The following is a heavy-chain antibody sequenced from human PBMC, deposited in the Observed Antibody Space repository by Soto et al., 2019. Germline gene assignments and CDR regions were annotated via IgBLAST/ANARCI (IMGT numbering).Heavy chain of an antibody. D-gene: IGHD1-26*01. J-gene: IGHJ5*02. CDR2: IYHSGST. V-gene: IGHV4-30-2*01. CDR1: GGSISSGGYS. Sequence: PSETLSLTCAVSGGSISSGGYSWSWIRQPPGKGLEWIGYIYHSGSTYYNPSLKSRVTISVDRSKNQFSLKLSSVTAADTAVYYCARGVLPYNWFDPWGQGTLVTVSS. CDR3: ARGVLPYNWFDP.